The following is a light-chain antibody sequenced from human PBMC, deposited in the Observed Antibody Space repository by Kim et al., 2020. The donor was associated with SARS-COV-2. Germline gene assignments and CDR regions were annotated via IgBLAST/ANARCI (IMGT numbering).Light chain of an antibody. CDR3: SSYTSSSTLV. Sequence: GQSISISCTGTSSDVGGYNYVSWYQQHPGKAPKLMIYDVSNRPSGVSNRFSGSKSGNTASLTISGLQAEDEADYYCSSYTSSSTLVFGTGTKVTVL. J-gene: IGLJ1*01. CDR2: DVS. V-gene: IGLV2-14*03. CDR1: SSDVGGYNY.